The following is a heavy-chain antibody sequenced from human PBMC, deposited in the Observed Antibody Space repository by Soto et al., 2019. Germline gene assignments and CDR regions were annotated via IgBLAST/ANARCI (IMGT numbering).Heavy chain of an antibody. Sequence: QVQLVESGGGVVQPGRSRRLSCAASGFTFNTYPMHWVRQAPGKGLEWVALISHDGSKKYYADSVKGRFTISRDNSENTLYPQLNNLRAEDTAVYYCARWTYYYDSGGYRWGQGTLVTVSS. J-gene: IGHJ4*02. CDR1: GFTFNTYP. V-gene: IGHV3-30-3*01. CDR2: ISHDGSKK. CDR3: ARWTYYYDSGGYR. D-gene: IGHD3-22*01.